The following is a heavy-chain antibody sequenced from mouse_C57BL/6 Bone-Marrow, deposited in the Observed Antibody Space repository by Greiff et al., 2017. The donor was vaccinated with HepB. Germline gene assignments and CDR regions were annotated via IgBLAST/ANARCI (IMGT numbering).Heavy chain of an antibody. CDR2: ISNGGGST. CDR3: ARHEAY. CDR1: GFTFSDYY. J-gene: IGHJ3*01. Sequence: EVKLVESGGGLVQPGGSLKLSCAASGFTFSDYYMYWVRQTPEKRLEWVAYISNGGGSTYYPDTVKGRFTISRDNAKNTLYLQMSGLKSEDTAMYYCARHEAYWGQGTLVTVSA. V-gene: IGHV5-12*01.